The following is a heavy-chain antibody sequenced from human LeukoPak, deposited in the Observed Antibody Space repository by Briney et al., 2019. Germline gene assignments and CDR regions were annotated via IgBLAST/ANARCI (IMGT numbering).Heavy chain of an antibody. D-gene: IGHD2-2*02. J-gene: IGHJ4*02. CDR3: ARDRCRSTSCYTHYFDY. V-gene: IGHV3-30*03. CDR2: ISYDGSNK. CDR1: GFTFSSYG. Sequence: GGSLRLSCAASGFTFSSYGMHWVRQAPGKGLEWVAVISYDGSNKYYADSVKGRFTISGDTSKNTLYLQMNSLRAEDTAVYYCARDRCRSTSCYTHYFDYWGQGTLVTVSS.